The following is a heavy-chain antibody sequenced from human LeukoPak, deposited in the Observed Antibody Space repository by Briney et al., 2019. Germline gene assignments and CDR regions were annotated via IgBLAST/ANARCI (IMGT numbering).Heavy chain of an antibody. CDR3: AKYNYDSSGRYFDY. J-gene: IGHJ4*02. V-gene: IGHV3-23*01. Sequence: GVSLRLSCVVSGFTFSNYVMIWVRQAPGKGLEWVSTILSSGGSAYYADSVKGRFTISRDNSKNTLFLQMNSLRAEDTAVYYCAKYNYDSSGRYFDYWGQGTLVTVSS. CDR1: GFTFSNYV. D-gene: IGHD3-22*01. CDR2: ILSSGGSA.